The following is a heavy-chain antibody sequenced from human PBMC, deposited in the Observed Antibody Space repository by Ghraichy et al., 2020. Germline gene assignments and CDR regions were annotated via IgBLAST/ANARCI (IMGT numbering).Heavy chain of an antibody. V-gene: IGHV3-33*01. J-gene: IGHJ6*02. CDR3: ARDMGGYYYAAGLRYYYGMDV. Sequence: GGSLRLSCAASGFTFSSYGMHWVRQAPGKGLEWVAVIWYDGSNKYYADSVKGRFTISRDNSKNMLYLQMNSLRAEDTAVYYCARDMGGYYYAAGLRYYYGMDVWGQGTTVTVSS. CDR1: GFTFSSYG. CDR2: IWYDGSNK. D-gene: IGHD3-22*01.